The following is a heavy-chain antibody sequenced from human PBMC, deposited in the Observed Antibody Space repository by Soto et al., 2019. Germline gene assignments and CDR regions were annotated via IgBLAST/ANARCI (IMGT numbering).Heavy chain of an antibody. CDR1: GFTFSYFA. D-gene: IGHD6-19*01. Sequence: EVQLLESGGGLVHPGGSLRLSCAASGFTFSYFAMSWVRQAPGKGLEWVSAIIASGTNTYYAGSVKGRFTISRDNSKNTMYPQMKSLRDDDTAVYYCAKDRGGSGWSTLDNWGQGNLRTLSS. CDR3: AKDRGGSGWSTLDN. CDR2: IIASGTNT. V-gene: IGHV3-23*01. J-gene: IGHJ4*02.